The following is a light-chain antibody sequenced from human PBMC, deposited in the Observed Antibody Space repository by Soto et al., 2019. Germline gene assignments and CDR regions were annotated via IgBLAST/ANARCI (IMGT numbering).Light chain of an antibody. V-gene: IGKV1-39*01. Sequence: DIQMTQSPSSLSASVGDRVTITCRASQGISSYLAWYQQKPGKAPKLLIYAASTLQSGVPSRFSGSGSGTDFTLTISSLQPEDFAAYYCQQSYSALVFTFGPGTKVDIK. CDR1: QGISSY. CDR2: AAS. CDR3: QQSYSALVFT. J-gene: IGKJ3*01.